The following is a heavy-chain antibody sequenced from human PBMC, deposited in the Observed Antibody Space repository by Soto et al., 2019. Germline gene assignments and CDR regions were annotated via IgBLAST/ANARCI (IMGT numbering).Heavy chain of an antibody. J-gene: IGHJ4*02. D-gene: IGHD6-19*01. CDR3: PKDKTISVAGTLDY. CDR1: GFTFNNYA. V-gene: IGHV3-23*01. Sequence: PGGSLRLSCVASGFTFNNYAMSWVRQAPGKGLEWVSSISGSGDTTYYADSVKGRFTVSRDNSKNTLYLQMNSLSAEDTAVYYCPKDKTISVAGTLDYWGQGTLVTVSS. CDR2: ISGSGDTT.